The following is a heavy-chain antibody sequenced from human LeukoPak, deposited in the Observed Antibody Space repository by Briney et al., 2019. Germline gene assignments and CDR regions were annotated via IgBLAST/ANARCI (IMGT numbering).Heavy chain of an antibody. J-gene: IGHJ4*02. CDR2: INHSGST. CDR3: ARVPWKIWFGEYFDY. V-gene: IGHV4-34*01. Sequence: SETLSLTCAVYGGSFSGYYWSWNRQPPGKGLEWIGEINHSGSTNYNPSLKSRVTISVDTSKNQFSLKLSSVTAADTAVYYCARVPWKIWFGEYFDYWGQGTLVTVSS. CDR1: GGSFSGYY. D-gene: IGHD3-10*01.